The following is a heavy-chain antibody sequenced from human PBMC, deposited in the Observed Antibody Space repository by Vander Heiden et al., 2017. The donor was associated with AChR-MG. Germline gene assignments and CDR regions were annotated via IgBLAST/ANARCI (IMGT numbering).Heavy chain of an antibody. CDR1: DGSISTYY. Sequence: QVQLQESGPGLVKPSETLSLTCTVSDGSISTYYWSWIRQSPGKGLEWIGYIYHSGGTSYNPSLKSRVTISLDTSNNQFSLKLSSVTAADTAVYFCARVRSGYGAGYYFDYWGQGTLVTVSS. V-gene: IGHV4-59*01. J-gene: IGHJ4*02. D-gene: IGHD3-22*01. CDR3: ARVRSGYGAGYYFDY. CDR2: IYHSGGT.